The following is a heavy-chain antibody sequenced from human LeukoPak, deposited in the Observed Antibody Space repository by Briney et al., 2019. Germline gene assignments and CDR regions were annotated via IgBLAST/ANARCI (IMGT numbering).Heavy chain of an antibody. CDR2: ITGDSGDI. CDR3: AKGQTSESRFDY. V-gene: IGHV3-23*01. Sequence: PGGSLRLSCAASGFTSGFTFSIYAMSWVRQTPGKGLEWVSVITGDSGDIYYADSVKGRFTISRDNSKNTLYLQMNSLRAEDTAVYYCAKGQTSESRFDYWGQGTLVTVSS. J-gene: IGHJ4*02. CDR1: GFTFSIYA.